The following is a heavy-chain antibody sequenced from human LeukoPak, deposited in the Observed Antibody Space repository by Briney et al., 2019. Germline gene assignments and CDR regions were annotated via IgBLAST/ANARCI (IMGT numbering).Heavy chain of an antibody. D-gene: IGHD2-2*01. CDR1: GFTFSDYY. CDR3: AREYQLLCFDL. CDR2: ISPTGTTI. V-gene: IGHV3-11*04. Sequence: GRSLRLSCAASGFTFSDYYMGWIRQAPGKRLEWVSYISPTGTTIYYADSVKGRFTISRDNAKNSLYLQMNSLRAEDTAVYYCAREYQLLCFDLWGRGTPVTVSS. J-gene: IGHJ2*01.